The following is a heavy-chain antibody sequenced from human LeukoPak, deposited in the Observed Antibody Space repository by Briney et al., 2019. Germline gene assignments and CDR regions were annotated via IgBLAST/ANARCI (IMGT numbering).Heavy chain of an antibody. CDR1: GFTFSAFW. CDR3: ARGRDNVY. D-gene: IGHD5-24*01. V-gene: IGHV3-7*04. J-gene: IGHJ4*02. Sequence: GGSLRLSCAASGFTFSAFWMTWVRQAPGKGLEWVASIKEDGSENFYVDSVKGRFTISRDNAKKSLYLQMNSLTAEDAAVYYCARGRDNVYWGQGTLVTVSS. CDR2: IKEDGSEN.